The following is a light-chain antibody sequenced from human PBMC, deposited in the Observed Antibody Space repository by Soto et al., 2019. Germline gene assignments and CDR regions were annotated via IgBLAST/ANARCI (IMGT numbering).Light chain of an antibody. Sequence: QSVLTQPPSASGPPGQRVTISCSGRASNIGSNFVSWYQVVPGTAPKLLIYTNSHRPSGVPDRFSGSRSGTSASLDISGLQSDDEADYFCATWDDNVEGPVFGGGTKLTVL. CDR1: ASNIGSNF. J-gene: IGLJ2*01. CDR2: TNS. V-gene: IGLV1-44*01. CDR3: ATWDDNVEGPV.